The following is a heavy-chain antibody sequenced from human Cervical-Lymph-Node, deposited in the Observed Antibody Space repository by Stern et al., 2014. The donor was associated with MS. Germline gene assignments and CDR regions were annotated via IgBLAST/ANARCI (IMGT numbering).Heavy chain of an antibody. CDR1: GFTFSNSA. J-gene: IGHJ4*02. CDR2: ISGSGDST. Sequence: EVQLVESGGSLVQPGGSLRLSCAASGFTFSNSAMSWVRQAPGKGLEWVSAISGSGDSTYYADSVKGRFTISRDNSKNTLYLQMNSLRADDTAVYYCAKEGILVASFDYWGQGTLVTVSS. V-gene: IGHV3-23*04. CDR3: AKEGILVASFDY. D-gene: IGHD6-19*01.